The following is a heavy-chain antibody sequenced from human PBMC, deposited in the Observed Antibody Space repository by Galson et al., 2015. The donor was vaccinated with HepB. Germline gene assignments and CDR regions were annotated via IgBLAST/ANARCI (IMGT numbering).Heavy chain of an antibody. D-gene: IGHD3-22*01. CDR1: GYSFTDYW. Sequence: QSGAEVKKPGESLKISCKGSGYSFTDYWIGWVRQMPGKGLEWMGLIYPADSDTRYSPSFQGQVTISADKSITTACLQWSSLKASDTAMYYCARQKSFDSSGCCGMDVWGQGTTVTVSS. CDR3: ARQKSFDSSGCCGMDV. V-gene: IGHV5-51*01. CDR2: IYPADSDT. J-gene: IGHJ6*02.